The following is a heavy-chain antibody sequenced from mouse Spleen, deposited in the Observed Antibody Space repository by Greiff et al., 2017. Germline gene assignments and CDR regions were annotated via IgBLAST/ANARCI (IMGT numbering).Heavy chain of an antibody. V-gene: IGHV3-6*01. CDR1: GYSITSGYY. D-gene: IGHD2-2*01. CDR2: ISYDGSN. Sequence: EVKLQESGPGLVKPSQSLSLTCSVTGYSITSGYYWNWIRQFPGNKLEWMGYISYDGSNNYNPSLKNRISITRDTSKNQFFLKLNSVTTEDTATYYCARERGLWLRRGGSYFDYWGQGTTLTVSS. CDR3: ARERGLWLRRGGSYFDY. J-gene: IGHJ2*01.